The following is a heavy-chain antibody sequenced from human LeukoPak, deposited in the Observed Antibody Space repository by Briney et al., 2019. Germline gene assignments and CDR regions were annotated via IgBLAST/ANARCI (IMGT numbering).Heavy chain of an antibody. J-gene: IGHJ4*02. CDR3: AIRGSGSYGPFDY. Sequence: GGSLRLSXAASGFTFSSYSMNWVRQAPGKGLEWVSSISSSSSYIYYADSVKGRFTISRDNAKNSLYLQMNSLRAEDTAVYYCAIRGSGSYGPFDYWGQGTLVTVSS. CDR1: GFTFSSYS. D-gene: IGHD3-10*01. V-gene: IGHV3-21*01. CDR2: ISSSSSYI.